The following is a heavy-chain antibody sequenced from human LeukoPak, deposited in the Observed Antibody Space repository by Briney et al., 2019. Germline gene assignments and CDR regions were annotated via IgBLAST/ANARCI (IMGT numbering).Heavy chain of an antibody. CDR1: GGSISSYY. D-gene: IGHD6-19*01. CDR2: IYYSGNT. CDR3: ARLQGQWLLHDY. V-gene: IGHV4-59*01. Sequence: PSETMSLSCTVSGGSISSYYWSWIRQPPGKGLEWIGYIYYSGNTNYNPSLKSRVTISVDTSRNQFSLKVTSVTAADTAVYYCARLQGQWLLHDYWGQGTLVTVSS. J-gene: IGHJ4*02.